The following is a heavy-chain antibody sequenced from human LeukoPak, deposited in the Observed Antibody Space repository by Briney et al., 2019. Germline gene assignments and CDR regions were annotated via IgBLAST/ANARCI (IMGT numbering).Heavy chain of an antibody. Sequence: PSETLSLTCTVSGGSISSSSYYWGWIRQPPGKGLEWIGSIYYSGSTYYNPPLKSRVTISVDTSKNQFSLKLSSVTAADTAVYYCARVVGGTLAYCGGDCYRNAFDIWGQGTMVTVSS. CDR3: ARVVGGTLAYCGGDCYRNAFDI. D-gene: IGHD2-21*02. CDR1: GGSISSSSYY. J-gene: IGHJ3*02. V-gene: IGHV4-39*07. CDR2: IYYSGST.